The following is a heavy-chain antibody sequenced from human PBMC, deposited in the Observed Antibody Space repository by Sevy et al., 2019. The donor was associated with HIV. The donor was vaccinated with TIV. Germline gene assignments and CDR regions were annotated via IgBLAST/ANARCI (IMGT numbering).Heavy chain of an antibody. V-gene: IGHV3-7*03. CDR1: GFTFNNYW. D-gene: IGHD7-27*01. CDR3: ARSWDYWGQMGY. CDR2: IKQGGSDK. Sequence: GGSLRLSCAASGFTFNNYWMTWVRQAPGKGLEWVANIKQGGSDKYYMESVKGRFNITRDNTKNSLYLQRNSLRAEDTAAYYCARSWDYWGQMGYWGQGTLVTVSS. J-gene: IGHJ4*02.